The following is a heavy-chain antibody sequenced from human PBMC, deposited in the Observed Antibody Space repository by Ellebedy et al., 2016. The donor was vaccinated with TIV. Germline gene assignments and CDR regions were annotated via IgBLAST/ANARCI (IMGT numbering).Heavy chain of an antibody. J-gene: IGHJ4*02. CDR2: ISRSGGNT. Sequence: GGSLRLXXAASGFTFSRHAMTWVRQAPGKGLEWVSDISRSGGNTYYADSVKGRFTISRDNSKNTLYVQMNSLRAEDTAVYYCASSGYDFWNGLYYFDYWGQGTLVTVSS. CDR1: GFTFSRHA. D-gene: IGHD3-3*01. V-gene: IGHV3-23*01. CDR3: ASSGYDFWNGLYYFDY.